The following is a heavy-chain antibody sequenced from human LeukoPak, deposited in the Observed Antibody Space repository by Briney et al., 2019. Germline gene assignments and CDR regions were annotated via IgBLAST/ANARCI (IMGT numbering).Heavy chain of an antibody. J-gene: IGHJ6*04. CDR1: GGTFSSYA. CDR2: IIPIFGTA. CDR3: AIIPAAMPRYYYYGMDV. Sequence: GASVKVSCKASGGTFSSYAISWVRQAPGQGLEWTGGIIPIFGTANYAQKFQGRVTITADESTSTAYMELSSLRSEDTAVYYCAIIPAAMPRYYYYGMDVWGKGTTVTVSS. D-gene: IGHD2-2*01. V-gene: IGHV1-69*13.